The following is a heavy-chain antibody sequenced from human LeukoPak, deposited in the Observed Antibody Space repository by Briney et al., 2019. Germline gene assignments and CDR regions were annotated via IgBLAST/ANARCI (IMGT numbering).Heavy chain of an antibody. D-gene: IGHD2-2*01. CDR1: GGTFISYA. J-gene: IGHJ6*04. CDR2: IIPIFGTA. V-gene: IGHV1-69*01. CDR3: AGDIVVVPAASGMDV. Sequence: GASVKVSCKASGGTFISYAISWERQAPGQGLEWMGGIIPIFGTANYAQKFQGRVTITADESTSTAYMELSSLRSEDTAVYYCAGDIVVVPAASGMDVWGKGTTVTVSS.